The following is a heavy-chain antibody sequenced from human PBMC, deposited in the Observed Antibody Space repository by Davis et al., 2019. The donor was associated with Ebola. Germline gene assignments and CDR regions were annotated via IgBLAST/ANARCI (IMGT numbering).Heavy chain of an antibody. CDR1: GYTFTGYY. CDR3: ARHNWNSGDYY. CDR2: IIPIFGTA. J-gene: IGHJ4*02. Sequence: SVKVSCKASGYTFTGYYMHWVRQAPGQGLEWMGGIIPIFGTANYAQKFQGRVTITADESTSTAYMELSSLRSEDTAVYYCARHNWNSGDYYWGQGTLVTVSS. V-gene: IGHV1-69*13. D-gene: IGHD1-7*01.